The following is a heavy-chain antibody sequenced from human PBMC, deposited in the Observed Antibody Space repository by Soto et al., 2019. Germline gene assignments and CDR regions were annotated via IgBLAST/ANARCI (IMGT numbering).Heavy chain of an antibody. CDR3: ARFYGDYAYYYYYGMDV. V-gene: IGHV4-30-2*01. Sequence: SETLSLTCAVSGGSISSGGYSWSWIRQPPGKGLKWIGYIYHSGSTYYNPSLKSRVTISVDRSKNQFSLKLSSVTAADTAVYYCARFYGDYAYYYYYGMDVWGQGTTVTVSS. J-gene: IGHJ6*02. CDR1: GGSISSGGYS. D-gene: IGHD4-17*01. CDR2: IYHSGST.